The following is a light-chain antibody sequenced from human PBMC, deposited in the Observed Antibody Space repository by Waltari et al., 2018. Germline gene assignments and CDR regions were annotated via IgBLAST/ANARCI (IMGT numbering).Light chain of an antibody. CDR1: QGINSD. J-gene: IGKJ1*01. V-gene: IGKV3-15*01. CDR2: GAS. CDR3: QQSKIWPA. Sequence: LSCRASQGINSDLAWYQHKPGQAPRLLIYGASTRAAGVPVRFSGSGSGTEFTLTISSLQSEDFGVYYCQQSKIWPAFGQGTKVEIK.